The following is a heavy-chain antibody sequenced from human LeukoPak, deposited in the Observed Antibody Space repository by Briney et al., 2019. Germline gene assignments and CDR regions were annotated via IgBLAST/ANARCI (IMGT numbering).Heavy chain of an antibody. V-gene: IGHV3-74*01. CDR1: GFTFSSYW. J-gene: IGHJ4*02. D-gene: IGHD6-19*01. Sequence: GGSLRLSCAASGFTFSSYWMHWVRQAPGKGLVWVSRINSDGSSTSYADSVKGRFTISRDNAKNTLYLQMNSLRAEGTAVYYCARSDSGWLRNYWGQGTLVTVSS. CDR2: INSDGSST. CDR3: ARSDSGWLRNY.